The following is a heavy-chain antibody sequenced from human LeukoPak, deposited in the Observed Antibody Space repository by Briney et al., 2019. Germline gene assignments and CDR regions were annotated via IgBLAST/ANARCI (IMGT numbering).Heavy chain of an antibody. CDR1: GGTFSSYA. V-gene: IGHV1-69*13. J-gene: IGHJ4*02. D-gene: IGHD3-22*01. CDR2: IIPIFGTA. Sequence: SVKVSCKASGGTFSSYAISWVRQAPGQGLEWMGGIIPIFGTANYAQKFQGRVTITADESTSTAYMELSSLRSEDTAVYYCARELGYYDSSGYYSSYFDYWGQGTLVTVSS. CDR3: ARELGYYDSSGYYSSYFDY.